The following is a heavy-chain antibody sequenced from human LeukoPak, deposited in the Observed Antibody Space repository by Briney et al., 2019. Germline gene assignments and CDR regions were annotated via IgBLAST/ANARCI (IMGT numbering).Heavy chain of an antibody. CDR1: GFTFSSYG. J-gene: IGHJ5*02. V-gene: IGHV3-30*02. Sequence: GGSLRLSCAASGFTFSSYGMHWVRQAPGKGLEWVAFIRYDGSNKYYADSVKGRFTISRDNSKNTLYLQMNSLRAEDTAVYYCAKDRSGSYFRGWFDPWGQGTLVTVSS. D-gene: IGHD1-26*01. CDR2: IRYDGSNK. CDR3: AKDRSGSYFRGWFDP.